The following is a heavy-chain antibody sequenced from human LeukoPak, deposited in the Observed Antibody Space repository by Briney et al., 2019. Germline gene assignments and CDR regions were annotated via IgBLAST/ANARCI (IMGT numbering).Heavy chain of an antibody. D-gene: IGHD6-19*01. J-gene: IGHJ4*02. Sequence: GGSLRLSCEGSGFTFSSYEMNWVRQAPGKGLQWVSYISSSGNKIYYANSVKGRFTISRDNSRDNSKNMVYLQMNSLRAEDTAVYYCAKGLSSGWNLKGSDYWGQGTLVTVSS. V-gene: IGHV3-48*03. CDR2: ISSSGNKI. CDR1: GFTFSSYE. CDR3: AKGLSSGWNLKGSDY.